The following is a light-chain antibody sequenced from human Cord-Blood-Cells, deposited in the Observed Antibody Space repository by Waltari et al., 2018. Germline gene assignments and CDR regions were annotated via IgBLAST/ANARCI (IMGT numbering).Light chain of an antibody. V-gene: IGLV3-1*01. CDR2: QDS. J-gene: IGLJ2*01. CDR3: QAWDSSVV. CDR1: KLGDKY. Sequence: SYELTQPPSVSVSPGPTASITCSGDKLGDKYACWYQQKPGHSPVLVIYQDSKPPSGIPGRFPGSNSGNTATLTISGTQAMDEADYYCQAWDSSVVFGGGTKLTVL.